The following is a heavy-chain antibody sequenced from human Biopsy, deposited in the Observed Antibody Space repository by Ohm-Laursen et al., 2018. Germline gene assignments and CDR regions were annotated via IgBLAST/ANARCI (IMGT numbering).Heavy chain of an antibody. J-gene: IGHJ4*02. CDR1: GFIFSSYA. V-gene: IGHV3-23*01. D-gene: IGHD4-17*01. Sequence: SLRLSCAATGFIFSSYAMTWVRQAPGKGLEWVSVINTSGGSTHYAVSVKGRFTISSDNSKNTLYLRMNSLRAEDTAVYYCAKPADSYGSEFYFDYWGQGTLVTVSS. CDR2: INTSGGST. CDR3: AKPADSYGSEFYFDY.